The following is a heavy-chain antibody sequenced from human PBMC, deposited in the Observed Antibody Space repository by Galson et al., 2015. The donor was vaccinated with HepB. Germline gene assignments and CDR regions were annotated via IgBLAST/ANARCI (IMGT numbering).Heavy chain of an antibody. CDR2: ISAYNGNT. CDR1: GYTFTSYG. CDR3: ARSDFWSGFGWFDP. D-gene: IGHD3-3*01. Sequence: SVKVSCKASGYTFTSYGISWVRQAPGQGLEWMGWISAYNGNTNYAQKLQGRVTMTTDTSTSTAYMELRGLRSDNTAVYYCARSDFWSGFGWFDPWGQGTLVTVSS. V-gene: IGHV1-18*04. J-gene: IGHJ5*02.